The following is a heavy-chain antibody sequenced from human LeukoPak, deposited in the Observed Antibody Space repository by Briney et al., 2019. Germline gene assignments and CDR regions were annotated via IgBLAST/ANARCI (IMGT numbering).Heavy chain of an antibody. V-gene: IGHV1-18*01. CDR2: ISAYNGNT. CDR1: GYTFTSYG. J-gene: IGHJ3*02. D-gene: IGHD3-22*01. CDR3: ARAMGYYDSSGYYYFAFDI. Sequence: ASVKVSCKASGYTFTSYGISWVRQATGQGLEWMGWISAYNGNTNYAQKLQGRVTMPTDTSTSTAYMELRSLRSDDTAVYYCARAMGYYDSSGYYYFAFDIWGQGTMVTVSS.